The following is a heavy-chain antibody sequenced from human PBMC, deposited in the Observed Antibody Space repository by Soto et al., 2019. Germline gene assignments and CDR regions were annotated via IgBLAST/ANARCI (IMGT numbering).Heavy chain of an antibody. D-gene: IGHD6-19*01. Sequence: PXESLNISCKGSGYSFTSYWIGWVRQMPGKGLEWMGIIYPGDSDTRYSPSFQGQVTISADKSISTAYLQWSSLKASDTAMYYCARSLGSGIAVAGTGWFDPWGQGTLVTVSS. J-gene: IGHJ5*02. CDR1: GYSFTSYW. CDR2: IYPGDSDT. CDR3: ARSLGSGIAVAGTGWFDP. V-gene: IGHV5-51*01.